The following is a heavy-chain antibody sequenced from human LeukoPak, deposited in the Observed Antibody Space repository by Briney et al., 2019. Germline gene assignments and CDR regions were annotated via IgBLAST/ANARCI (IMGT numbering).Heavy chain of an antibody. CDR2: IIPMFGTA. J-gene: IGHJ4*02. CDR1: GGTFSSYA. D-gene: IGHD2-21*02. CDR3: ARGGYCGGDCYWISYY. Sequence: ASVTVSCKASGGTFSSYAISWVRQAPGQGLEWMGGIIPMFGTANYAQKFQGRVTITTDESTNTAYMELSSLRSEDTAVYYCARGGYCGGDCYWISYYWGQGTLVTVSS. V-gene: IGHV1-69*05.